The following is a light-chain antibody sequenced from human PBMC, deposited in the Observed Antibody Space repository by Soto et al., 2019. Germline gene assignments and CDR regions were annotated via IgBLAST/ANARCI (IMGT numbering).Light chain of an antibody. J-gene: IGKJ1*01. CDR3: QQRSNWPRT. CDR2: DAS. V-gene: IGKV3-11*01. Sequence: EIVLTQSPATLSLSPGERATLSCRASQSVSSYLAWYQQKPGQAPRLLIYDASNRATGIPARFSGSGSGTDFTLTISSLEPEDFAVYYCQQRSNWPRTFGHGTKVEI. CDR1: QSVSSY.